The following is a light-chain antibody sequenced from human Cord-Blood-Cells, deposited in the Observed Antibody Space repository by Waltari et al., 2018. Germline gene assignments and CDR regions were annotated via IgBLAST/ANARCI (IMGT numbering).Light chain of an antibody. V-gene: IGLV3-21*04. CDR2: YDS. CDR1: NIGSKS. Sequence: SYVLTQPPSVSVAPGKTARITCGGNNIGSKSVHWYQQKPGQAPVLVIYYDSDRPSGIPERFSVSNSGNTATLTISRVEAVDEADYYCQVWDSSSDHPVFGGGTKLTVL. CDR3: QVWDSSSDHPV. J-gene: IGLJ3*02.